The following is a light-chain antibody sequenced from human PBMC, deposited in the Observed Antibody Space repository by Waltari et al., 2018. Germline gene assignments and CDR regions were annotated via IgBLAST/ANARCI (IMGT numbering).Light chain of an antibody. Sequence: QSALTQPASVSGSPGQSITISCTGTSSYVGSFNLVSWYQQHPGKAPKLIIYEATNRPSGGSNRFSGSKSGNTASLTISGLQADDEADYYCCSYTGTSPLYVFGTGTKVCVL. CDR3: CSYTGTSPLYV. J-gene: IGLJ1*01. V-gene: IGLV2-23*01. CDR1: SSYVGSFNL. CDR2: EAT.